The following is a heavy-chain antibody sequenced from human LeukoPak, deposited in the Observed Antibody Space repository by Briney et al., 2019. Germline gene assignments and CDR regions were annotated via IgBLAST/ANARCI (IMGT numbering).Heavy chain of an antibody. Sequence: PSETLSLTCTVSGGSLSSYYWSWIRQPAGKGLEWIGRIYTSGSTNYNPSLKSRVTMSVDTSKNQSSLKLSSVTAADTAVYYCARDTVAGIFDYWGQGTLVTVSS. CDR3: ARDTVAGIFDY. D-gene: IGHD6-19*01. CDR1: GGSLSSYY. CDR2: IYTSGST. J-gene: IGHJ4*02. V-gene: IGHV4-4*07.